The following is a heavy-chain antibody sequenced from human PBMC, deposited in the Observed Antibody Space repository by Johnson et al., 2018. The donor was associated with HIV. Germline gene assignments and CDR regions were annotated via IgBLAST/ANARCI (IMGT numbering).Heavy chain of an antibody. CDR1: GFTFSSYG. Sequence: HVQLVESGGDLVQPGKSLRLSCAASGFTFSSYGMHWVRQAPGKGLEWVAFIRYDGSNKYYADSVKGRFTISRDNSKNTLYLQMNSLRAVDTAVYYCARGISQPYYNFWSGYHYPDAFDIWGQGTMVTVSS. V-gene: IGHV3-33*01. J-gene: IGHJ3*02. CDR3: ARGISQPYYNFWSGYHYPDAFDI. D-gene: IGHD3-3*01. CDR2: IRYDGSNK.